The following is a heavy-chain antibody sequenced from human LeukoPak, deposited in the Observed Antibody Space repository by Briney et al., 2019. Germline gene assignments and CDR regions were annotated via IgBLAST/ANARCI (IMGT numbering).Heavy chain of an antibody. J-gene: IGHJ4*02. D-gene: IGHD5-24*01. V-gene: IGHV3-21*01. CDR3: AKDRVKVATMFKPY. Sequence: GGSLRLSCAASGFTFSSYSMNWVRQAPGKGLEWVSSISSSSSYIYYADSVKGRFTISRDNAKNSLYLQMNSLRAEDTAVYYCAKDRVKVATMFKPYWGQGTLVTVSS. CDR2: ISSSSSYI. CDR1: GFTFSSYS.